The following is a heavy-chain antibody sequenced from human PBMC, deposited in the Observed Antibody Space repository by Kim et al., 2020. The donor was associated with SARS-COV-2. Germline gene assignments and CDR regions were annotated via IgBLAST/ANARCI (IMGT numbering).Heavy chain of an antibody. Sequence: ADSVMGRFTISRDNAKNSLYLQRSSLRAEDTSLYYCAKDVIAVAGHGDYWGEGALVTVSS. CDR3: AKDVIAVAGHGDY. V-gene: IGHV3-9*01. D-gene: IGHD6-19*01. J-gene: IGHJ4*02.